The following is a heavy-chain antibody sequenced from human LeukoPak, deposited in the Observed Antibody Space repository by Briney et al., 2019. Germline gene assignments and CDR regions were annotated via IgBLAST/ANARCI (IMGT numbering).Heavy chain of an antibody. CDR3: ARPPKNTTDDAFDI. J-gene: IGHJ3*02. V-gene: IGHV4-39*01. Sequence: SETLSLTCTVSGGSISSSSYYWGWIRQPPGKGLEWIGSIYYSGSTYYNPPLKSRVTISVDTSKNQFSLKLSSVTAADTAVYYCARPPKNTTDDAFDIWGQGTMVTVSS. D-gene: IGHD1-26*01. CDR2: IYYSGST. CDR1: GGSISSSSYY.